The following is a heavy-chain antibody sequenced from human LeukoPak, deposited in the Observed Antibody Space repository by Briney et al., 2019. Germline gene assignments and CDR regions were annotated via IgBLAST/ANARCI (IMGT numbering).Heavy chain of an antibody. CDR1: GYTFTSYG. V-gene: IGHV1-18*01. D-gene: IGHD6-25*01. Sequence: GASVKVSCKASGYTFTSYGISWVRQAPGQGLEWMGWISAYNGNTDYAQKLQGRVTMTTDTSTSTAYMELRSLRSDDTAVYYCARDRYSSGTYYYYYYMDVWGKGTTVTVSS. J-gene: IGHJ6*03. CDR3: ARDRYSSGTYYYYYYMDV. CDR2: ISAYNGNT.